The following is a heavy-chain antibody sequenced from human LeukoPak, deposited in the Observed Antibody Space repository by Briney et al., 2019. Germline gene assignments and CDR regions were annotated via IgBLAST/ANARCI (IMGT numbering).Heavy chain of an antibody. V-gene: IGHV3-13*03. CDR2: IRSACDT. J-gene: IGHJ4*02. D-gene: IGHD4-23*01. CDR1: GFTFSSYG. CDR3: AREALRGASYGGPPTVLTPEGPY. Sequence: PGGSLRLSCAACGFTFSSYGMHWVRQAAGKGLEWVSAIRSACDTYYPGSVKGQFTISRENAKNSLYLQMNSLRAGDTAVFHSAREALRGASYGGPPTVLTPEGPYWGQGTLVTVSS.